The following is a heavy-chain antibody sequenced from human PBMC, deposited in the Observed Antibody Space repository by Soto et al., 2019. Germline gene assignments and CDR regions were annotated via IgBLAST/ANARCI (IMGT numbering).Heavy chain of an antibody. CDR2: INRNSGGT. Sequence: QVQLVQSGAEVKKPGASVRVSCKASGYTFISSDMHWVRQAPGQGLEWMGWINRNSGGTKHAQKFQGWVTMTRDTYISTAYMELSRLGCDEPAVYLCAPSLTSIAVAGETEYYFDYLGQGTLVPGSS. CDR1: GYTFISSD. D-gene: IGHD6-19*01. CDR3: APSLTSIAVAGETEYYFDY. J-gene: IGHJ4*02. V-gene: IGHV1-2*04.